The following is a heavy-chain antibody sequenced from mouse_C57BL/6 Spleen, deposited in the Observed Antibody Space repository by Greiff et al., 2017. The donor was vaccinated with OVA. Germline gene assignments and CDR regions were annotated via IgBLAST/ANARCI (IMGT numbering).Heavy chain of an antibody. V-gene: IGHV14-3*01. CDR3: ADLDGIHWYFDV. Sequence: VQLKESVAELVRPGASVKLSCTASGFNIKNTYMHWVKQRPEQGLEWIGRFDPANGNTKYAPKFQGKATITADTSSNTAYLQLSSLTSEDTAIYYCADLDGIHWYFDVWGTGTTVTVSS. CDR1: GFNIKNTY. J-gene: IGHJ1*03. CDR2: FDPANGNT. D-gene: IGHD2-1*01.